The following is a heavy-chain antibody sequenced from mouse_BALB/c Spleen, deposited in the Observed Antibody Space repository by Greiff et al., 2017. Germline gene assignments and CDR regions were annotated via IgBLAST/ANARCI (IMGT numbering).Heavy chain of an antibody. CDR1: GYTFTSYT. V-gene: IGHV1-4*01. Sequence: QVQLKESGAELARPGASVKMSCKASGYTFTSYTMHWVKQRPGQGLEWIGYINPSSGYTNYNQKFKDKATLTADKSSSTAYMQLSSLTSEDSAVYYCARGGIVARAMDYWGQGTSVTVSS. CDR3: ARGGIVARAMDY. J-gene: IGHJ4*01. CDR2: INPSSGYT. D-gene: IGHD1-1*01.